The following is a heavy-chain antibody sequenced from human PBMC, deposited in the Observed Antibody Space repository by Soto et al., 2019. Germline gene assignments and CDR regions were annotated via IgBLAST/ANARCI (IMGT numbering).Heavy chain of an antibody. J-gene: IGHJ5*02. V-gene: IGHV3-21*01. D-gene: IGHD2-21*02. CDR2: ITSSSSYI. CDR3: VRARSTASSWFHP. CDR1: GFTFSLYS. Sequence: GGSLRLSCAASGFTFSLYSMIWVRQAPGKGLEWVASITSSSSYIYYEDSLKGRFTISRDNAKNSLFLQLDSLRAEDTAVYFCVRARSTASSWFHPWGQGTPVTVSS.